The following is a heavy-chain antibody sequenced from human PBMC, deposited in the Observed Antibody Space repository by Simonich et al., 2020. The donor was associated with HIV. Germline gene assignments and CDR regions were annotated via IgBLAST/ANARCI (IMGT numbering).Heavy chain of an antibody. Sequence: EVQLVESGGGLVKPGGSLRLSCAASGFTFSSYSMNWVRQVPGKGLEWVSSISSSSSYIYYADSVKGRFTISRDNAKNSLYLQMNSLRADDTAVYYCARDGRKGSSTSCSDYWGQGTLVTVSS. CDR1: GFTFSSYS. D-gene: IGHD2-2*01. CDR2: ISSSSSYI. V-gene: IGHV3-21*01. CDR3: ARDGRKGSSTSCSDY. J-gene: IGHJ4*02.